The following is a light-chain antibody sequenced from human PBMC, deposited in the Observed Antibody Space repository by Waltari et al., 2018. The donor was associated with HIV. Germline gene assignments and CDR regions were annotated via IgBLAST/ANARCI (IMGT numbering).Light chain of an antibody. CDR3: QQYGSSPRS. V-gene: IGKV3-20*01. Sequence: EIVLTQSPGTLSLSPGERATLSCRASQSFSRSYLAWYQQKPGQAPRLLIYGASSRATGIPARFSGSGSGTDFTLTISRLEPEDFAVYYCQQYGSSPRSFGQGTKLEIK. J-gene: IGKJ2*03. CDR2: GAS. CDR1: QSFSRSY.